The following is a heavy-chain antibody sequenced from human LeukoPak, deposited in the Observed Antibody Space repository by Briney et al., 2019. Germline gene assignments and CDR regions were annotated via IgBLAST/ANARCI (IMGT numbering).Heavy chain of an antibody. J-gene: IGHJ4*02. D-gene: IGHD5/OR15-5a*01. CDR3: ARGRSKALDF. CDR1: GYTFTNYF. Sequence: GASVKVSCNTPGYTFTNYFIRWVRQVPGQGLEWMGMVNPTGGSTSYAQSFQGRVTLTGDTSTSTVYMEFSALTSEDTAVYYCARGRSKALDFWGQGTPVTVSS. CDR2: VNPTGGST. V-gene: IGHV1-46*01.